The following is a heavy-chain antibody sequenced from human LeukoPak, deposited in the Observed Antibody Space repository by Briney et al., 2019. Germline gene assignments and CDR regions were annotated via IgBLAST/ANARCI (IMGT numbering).Heavy chain of an antibody. CDR1: GGSISSSSYY. D-gene: IGHD1-26*01. CDR2: INHSGST. CDR3: ARVGATGGGDY. Sequence: SETLSLTCTVSGGSISSSSYYWSRIRQPPGKGLEWIGEINHSGSTNYNPSLKSRVTISVDTSKNQFSLKLSSVTAADTAVYYCARVGATGGGDYWGQGTLVTVSS. V-gene: IGHV4-39*07. J-gene: IGHJ4*02.